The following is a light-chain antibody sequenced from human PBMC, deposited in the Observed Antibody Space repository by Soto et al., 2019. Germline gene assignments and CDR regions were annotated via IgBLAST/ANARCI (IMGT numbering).Light chain of an antibody. CDR3: SSYTGTNVI. Sequence: QSALTQPPSASGSPGQSVTISCTGTLSDVGGQNLVSWYRQDPGKAPKLIIYDVNQRHSGVPDRFSGSKSGSTASLTVSGLQAEDEANYYCSSYTGTNVIFGGGTKLTVL. J-gene: IGLJ2*01. CDR2: DVN. CDR1: LSDVGGQNL. V-gene: IGLV2-8*01.